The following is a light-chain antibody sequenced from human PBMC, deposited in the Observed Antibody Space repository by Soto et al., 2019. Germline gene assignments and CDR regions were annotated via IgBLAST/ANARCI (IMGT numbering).Light chain of an antibody. Sequence: DIQMTQSPSSVSASAGDRVNITCRATQDIGNWLAWYQQKPGKAPKLLISASSSLQSGVPSRFSGSGSGTDFTLMISSLQPEDCAIYWCLQTTSFPWTFGQGTKVEIK. CDR3: LQTTSFPWT. CDR2: ASS. V-gene: IGKV1-12*01. CDR1: QDIGNW. J-gene: IGKJ1*01.